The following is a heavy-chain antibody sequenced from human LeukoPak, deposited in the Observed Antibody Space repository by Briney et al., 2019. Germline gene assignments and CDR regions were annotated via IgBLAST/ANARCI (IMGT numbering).Heavy chain of an antibody. CDR2: ITWNSGSI. D-gene: IGHD4/OR15-4a*01. CDR3: VKGFLTSYFDY. V-gene: IGHV3-9*01. CDR1: GFTFDDYG. J-gene: IGHJ4*02. Sequence: GGSLRLSCAASGFTFDDYGMSWVRQAPGKGLEWVSGITWNSGSIGYADSVKGRFTISRDNAKKSLYLQMNSLRAEDTASYYCVKGFLTSYFDYWGQGTLVTVSS.